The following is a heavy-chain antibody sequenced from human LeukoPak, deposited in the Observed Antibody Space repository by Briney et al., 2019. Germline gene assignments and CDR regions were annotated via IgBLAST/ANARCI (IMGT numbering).Heavy chain of an antibody. CDR2: ISWNSGSI. V-gene: IGHV3-9*01. Sequence: PGGSLRLSCAASGFTFDDYAMHWVRQAPGKGLEWVSGISWNSGSIGYADSVKGRFTISRDNAKNSLYLQMNSLRAEDTALYYCAKDIGTAVALDYGMDVWGQGTTVTVSS. J-gene: IGHJ6*02. CDR1: GFTFDDYA. D-gene: IGHD6-19*01. CDR3: AKDIGTAVALDYGMDV.